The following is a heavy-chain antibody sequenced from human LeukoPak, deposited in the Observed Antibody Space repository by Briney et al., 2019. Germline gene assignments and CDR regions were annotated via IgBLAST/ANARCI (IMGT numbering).Heavy chain of an antibody. D-gene: IGHD3-10*01. V-gene: IGHV3-23*01. CDR1: GFTFSSYA. CDR2: ISGSGGST. CDR3: ARSYYCGSGTYAPPVGH. J-gene: IGHJ4*02. Sequence: GGSLRLSCAASGFTFSSYAMSWVRQAPGKGLEWVSAISGSGGSTYYADSVKGRFTISRDNSKNTLYLQMDSLRAEDMAVYYCARSYYCGSGTYAPPVGHWGQGTLVTVSS.